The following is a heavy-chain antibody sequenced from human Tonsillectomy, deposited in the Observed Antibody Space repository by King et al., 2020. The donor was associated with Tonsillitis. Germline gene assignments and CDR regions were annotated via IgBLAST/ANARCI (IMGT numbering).Heavy chain of an antibody. Sequence: QLVQSGAEVKKPGASVKVSCKASGYTFSSYGITWVRQAPGQGLEWMGWISAYNGNTNYAQKFQGRVTMTTDTSTSTAYMDLRSLRSDDTAVYYCARVLLAADASDIWGQGTMVTVSS. V-gene: IGHV1-18*01. D-gene: IGHD2/OR15-2a*01. CDR2: ISAYNGNT. CDR3: ARVLLAADASDI. CDR1: GYTFSSYG. J-gene: IGHJ3*02.